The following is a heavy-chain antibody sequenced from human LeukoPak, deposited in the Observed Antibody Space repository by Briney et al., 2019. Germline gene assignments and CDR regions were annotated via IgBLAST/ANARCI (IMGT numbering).Heavy chain of an antibody. J-gene: IGHJ5*02. Sequence: PSETLSLTCNVSGVSIKANSDYWGWLRQPPGKGLEWIGSIYHAGGTYYNPSLKSRVTISIDTSKNQFSLRLTSVTAADTAIYYCARDGRSGYEDLWGPGTLVTVSS. CDR3: ARDGRSGYEDL. D-gene: IGHD5-12*01. CDR2: IYHAGGT. V-gene: IGHV4-39*07. CDR1: GVSIKANSDY.